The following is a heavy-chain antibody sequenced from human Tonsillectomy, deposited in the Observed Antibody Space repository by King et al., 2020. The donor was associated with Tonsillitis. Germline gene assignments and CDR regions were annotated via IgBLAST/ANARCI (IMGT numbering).Heavy chain of an antibody. J-gene: IGHJ4*02. Sequence: QLQESGPGLVKPSQTLSLTCTVSGGSISSGGYYWSWIRQRPGQGLEWIGYIYHGGSTYYNPSLESRVTISVDTSKNQFSLKLSSVTTADTAVYYCARASGWNEDPDYWGQGTLVTVSS. V-gene: IGHV4-31*03. CDR2: IYHGGST. CDR3: ARASGWNEDPDY. CDR1: GGSISSGGYY. D-gene: IGHD1-1*01.